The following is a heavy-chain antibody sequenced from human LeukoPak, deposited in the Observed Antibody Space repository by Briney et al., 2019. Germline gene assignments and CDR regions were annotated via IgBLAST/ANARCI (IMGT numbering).Heavy chain of an antibody. CDR1: GGTFSSYA. J-gene: IGHJ4*02. D-gene: IGHD3-3*01. CDR3: ARVSYYDFWSGYYNDY. CDR2: IIPIFGTA. Sequence: SVKVSCKASGGTFSSYAISWVRQAPGQGLEWMGGIIPIFGTANYAQKFQGRVTITADESTSTAYMELSSLRSEDTAVYYCARVSYYDFWSGYYNDYWGQGTLVTVSS. V-gene: IGHV1-69*13.